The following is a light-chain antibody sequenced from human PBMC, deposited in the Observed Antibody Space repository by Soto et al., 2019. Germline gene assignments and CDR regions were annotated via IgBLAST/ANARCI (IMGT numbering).Light chain of an antibody. CDR1: QSISSR. Sequence: DIQMTQSPSTLSASVGDRVTITCRASQSISSRLAWYQQKPGKAPELLIYDASSLEGGVPSRFSGSGSGTEFTLTISSLQPDDFATYYCQQYNTYSQTFGQGTKVEIK. CDR3: QQYNTYSQT. CDR2: DAS. J-gene: IGKJ1*01. V-gene: IGKV1-5*01.